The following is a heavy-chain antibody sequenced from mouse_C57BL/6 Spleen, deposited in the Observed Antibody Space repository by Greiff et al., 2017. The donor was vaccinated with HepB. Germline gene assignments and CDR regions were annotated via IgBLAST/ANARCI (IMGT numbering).Heavy chain of an antibody. CDR1: GFSLTSYG. CDR2: IWSGGST. J-gene: IGHJ2*01. D-gene: IGHD3-2*02. Sequence: VKLMESGPGLVQPSQCLSITCTVSGFSLTSYGVHWVRQSPGKGLEWLGVIWSGGSTDYNAAFISRLSISKDNSKSQVFFKMNSLQADDTAIYYCARNEDSSGYPWYFDYWGQGTTLTVSS. CDR3: ARNEDSSGYPWYFDY. V-gene: IGHV2-2*01.